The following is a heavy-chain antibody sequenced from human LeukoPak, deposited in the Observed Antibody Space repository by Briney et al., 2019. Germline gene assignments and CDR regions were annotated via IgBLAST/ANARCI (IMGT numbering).Heavy chain of an antibody. CDR3: ARQLFGAFDI. D-gene: IGHD3-16*01. J-gene: IGHJ3*02. Sequence: ASETLSLTCTVSGGSISSYYWSWIRQPPGKGLEWIGYIYYSASTSYNPSLKSRVTISVDTSKNQFSLKRSSVTAADTAVYYCARQLFGAFDIWGQGTMVTVSS. CDR1: GGSISSYY. V-gene: IGHV4-59*08. CDR2: IYYSAST.